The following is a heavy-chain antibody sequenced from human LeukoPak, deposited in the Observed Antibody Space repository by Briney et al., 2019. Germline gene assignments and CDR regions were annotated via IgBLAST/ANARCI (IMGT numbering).Heavy chain of an antibody. Sequence: ASVKVSCKVSGYTLTELSMHWVRQAPGKGLEWMGGFDPEDGETIYAQKFQGRVTMTEDTSTDTAYMELSSLRSEDTAVYYCARGWDIVVVVAATHDAFDIWGQGTMVTVSS. CDR2: FDPEDGET. CDR3: ARGWDIVVVVAATHDAFDI. J-gene: IGHJ3*02. D-gene: IGHD2-15*01. CDR1: GYTLTELS. V-gene: IGHV1-24*01.